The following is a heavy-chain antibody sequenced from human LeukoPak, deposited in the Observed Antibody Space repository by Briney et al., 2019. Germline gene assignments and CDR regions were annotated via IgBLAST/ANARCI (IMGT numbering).Heavy chain of an antibody. CDR2: TMPLFGTA. Sequence: SVKVSCKTSGGTFNNSAISWVRQAPGQGLEWLGGTMPLFGTAGYAQKFQGRVTITKDESTRTVYLELTSLTSDDTAVYYCARDVHGDYGSGWFDPWGQGTLVSLSS. V-gene: IGHV1-69*05. CDR3: ARDVHGDYGSGWFDP. CDR1: GGTFNNSA. D-gene: IGHD4-17*01. J-gene: IGHJ5*02.